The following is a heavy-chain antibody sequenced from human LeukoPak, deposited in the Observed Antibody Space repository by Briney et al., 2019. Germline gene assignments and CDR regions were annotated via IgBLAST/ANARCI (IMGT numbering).Heavy chain of an antibody. V-gene: IGHV4-59*08. CDR2: IYYSGST. D-gene: IGHD6-13*01. Sequence: SETLSLTCTVSGGSISSYYWSWIRQPPGKGLEWIGYIYYSGSTNYNPSLKSRVTISVDTSKNQFSLKLSSVTAADTAVYYCARRRIAAAGTDYGMDVWGQGTTVTVSS. CDR1: GGSISSYY. J-gene: IGHJ6*02. CDR3: ARRRIAAAGTDYGMDV.